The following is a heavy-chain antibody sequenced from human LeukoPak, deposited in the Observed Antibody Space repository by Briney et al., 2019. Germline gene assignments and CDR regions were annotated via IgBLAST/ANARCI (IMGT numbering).Heavy chain of an antibody. CDR3: ARVPSSAHQMFSSDY. Sequence: GSSVKVSCKASGYSFNNYGISWVRQVPGQGLEWMAWISAYDGETRCEQNLQGRVTMTTDTSTTTAYMELTSLTTDDTAIYYCARVPSSAHQMFSSDYWGQGTLVTVSS. V-gene: IGHV1-18*01. CDR2: ISAYDGET. D-gene: IGHD2-2*01. CDR1: GYSFNNYG. J-gene: IGHJ4*02.